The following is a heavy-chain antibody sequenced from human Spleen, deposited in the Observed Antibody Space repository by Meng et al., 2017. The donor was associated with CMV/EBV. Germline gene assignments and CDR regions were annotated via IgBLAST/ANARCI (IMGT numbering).Heavy chain of an antibody. J-gene: IGHJ4*02. Sequence: SETLSLTCAVYGGSLSDYYWSWIRQPPGKGLEWIGEINHSGSTNYNPSLKSRVTISIDTSKNQFSLSLSSVTAADMAVYYCARLGYSFDRYFDYWGQGILVTVSS. V-gene: IGHV4-34*01. CDR2: INHSGST. D-gene: IGHD5-18*01. CDR3: ARLGYSFDRYFDY. CDR1: GGSLSDYY.